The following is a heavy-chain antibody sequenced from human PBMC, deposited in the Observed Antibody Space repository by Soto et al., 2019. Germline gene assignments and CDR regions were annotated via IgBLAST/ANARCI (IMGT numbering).Heavy chain of an antibody. V-gene: IGHV3-21*01. CDR3: AREGVQHGSGPYYYYGMDV. CDR1: GFTFSSYS. CDR2: ISSSSSYR. Sequence: EVQLVESGGGLVKPGGSLRLSCAASGFTFSSYSMNWVRQAPGKGLEWVSSISSSSSYRYYADSVKGRFTIPRDNAKNSLYLQMNSLRAEDTAVYYCAREGVQHGSGPYYYYGMDVWGQGTTVTVSS. J-gene: IGHJ6*02. D-gene: IGHD3-10*01.